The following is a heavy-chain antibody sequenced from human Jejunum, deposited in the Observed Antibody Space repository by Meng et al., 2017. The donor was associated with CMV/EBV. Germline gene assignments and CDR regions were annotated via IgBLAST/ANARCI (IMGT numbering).Heavy chain of an antibody. CDR1: GFTFSNAW. D-gene: IGHD3-10*01. CDR3: AADRYGSAYFDY. CDR2: SKGKTDGATP. J-gene: IGHJ4*02. Sequence: AAGFTFSNAWMSWVRQAPGKGLEWVGRSKGKTDGATPEYAAPVRDRFTISRDDSINTLYLQMNTLNTDDTAVYFCAADRYGSAYFDYWGQGALVTVSS. V-gene: IGHV3-15*01.